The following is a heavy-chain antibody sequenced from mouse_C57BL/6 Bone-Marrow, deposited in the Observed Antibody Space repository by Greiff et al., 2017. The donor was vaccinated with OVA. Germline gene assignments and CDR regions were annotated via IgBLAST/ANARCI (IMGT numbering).Heavy chain of an antibody. CDR3: GLGHWYFDV. J-gene: IGHJ1*03. CDR2: IYPVDVDP. V-gene: IGHV1-82*01. Sequence: QVQLQQSGPELVKPGASVKISCKASGYAFSSSWMNWVKQRPGRGLEWIGRIYPVDVDPTYNGKFKGKATLTADKSSSTAYMQLSSLTSEDSAVYFCGLGHWYFDVWGTGTTVTVSS. CDR1: GYAFSSSW. D-gene: IGHD4-1*01.